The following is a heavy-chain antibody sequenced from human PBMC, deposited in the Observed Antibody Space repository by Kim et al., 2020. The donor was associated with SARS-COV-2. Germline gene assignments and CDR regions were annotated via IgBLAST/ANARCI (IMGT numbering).Heavy chain of an antibody. Sequence: GGSLRLSCAASGFTFSSYGMHWVRQAPGKGLEWVAVISYDGSNKYYADSVKGRFTISRDNSKNTLYLQMNSLRAEDTAVYYCAKEITIFGVVTHYYFDYWGQGTLVTVSS. V-gene: IGHV3-30*18. CDR1: GFTFSSYG. CDR3: AKEITIFGVVTHYYFDY. D-gene: IGHD3-3*01. CDR2: ISYDGSNK. J-gene: IGHJ4*02.